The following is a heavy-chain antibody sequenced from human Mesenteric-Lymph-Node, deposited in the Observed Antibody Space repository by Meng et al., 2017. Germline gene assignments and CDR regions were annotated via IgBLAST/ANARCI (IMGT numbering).Heavy chain of an antibody. D-gene: IGHD3-10*01. V-gene: IGHV4-34*01. CDR1: GGSFSGYY. J-gene: IGHJ5*01. CDR2: INDYGTV. CDR3: ARNRYYFGSGAWFDS. Sequence: SETLSLTCAVHGGSFSGYYYSWIRQTPGKGLEWIGEINDYGTVNYTPSLTSRVSISLGIKNQFSLRLTSVTAADTAVYYCARNRYYFGSGAWFDSWGQGTLVTGAS.